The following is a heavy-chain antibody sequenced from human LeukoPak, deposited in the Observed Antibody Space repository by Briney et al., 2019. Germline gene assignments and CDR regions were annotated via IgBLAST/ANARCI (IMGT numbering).Heavy chain of an antibody. CDR2: IYTSGST. V-gene: IGHV4-4*07. Sequence: RIYTSGSTIYNPSLKSRVTMSLDTSKNQFSLKLSSVTAADTAVYYCARATTLTGFYFDYWGPGTLVTVSS. CDR3: ARATTLTGFYFDY. D-gene: IGHD4-11*01. J-gene: IGHJ4*02.